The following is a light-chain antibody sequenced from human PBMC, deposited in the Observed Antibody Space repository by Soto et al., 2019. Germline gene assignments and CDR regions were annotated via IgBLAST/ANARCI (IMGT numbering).Light chain of an antibody. J-gene: IGKJ4*01. CDR2: WAS. CDR1: QNILNSPDKRNY. V-gene: IGKV4-1*01. CDR3: HQYYSAPQIT. Sequence: DIVMTQSPDSLVVSLGERATINCRSSQNILNSPDKRNYLAWYQQKSGQPPKRLIYWASTRESGVPVRFSGSGSGTDFTLTISSLQADDVAVYYCHQYYSAPQITFGGGTKVEIK.